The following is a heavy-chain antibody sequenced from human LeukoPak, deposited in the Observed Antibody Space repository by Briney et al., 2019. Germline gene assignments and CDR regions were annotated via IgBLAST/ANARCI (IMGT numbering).Heavy chain of an antibody. D-gene: IGHD1-14*01. CDR3: AKVSGGGLYYDGMDV. CDR1: GFTFNNYA. J-gene: IGHJ6*02. Sequence: GGSLRLSCAASGFTFNNYAMNWVRRAPGKGLEWVSVISGSGGTTYYADSVKGRFTISRDSSKNTLYLQMNSLRAEDTAVYYCAKVSGGGLYYDGMDVWGQGTTVTVSS. V-gene: IGHV3-23*01. CDR2: ISGSGGTT.